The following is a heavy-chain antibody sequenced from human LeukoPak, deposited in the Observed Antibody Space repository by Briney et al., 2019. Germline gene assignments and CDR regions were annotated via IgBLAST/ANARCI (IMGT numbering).Heavy chain of an antibody. CDR2: ISTGSSYT. Sequence: GGSLRLSCAASGFTFSDYYMRWIRQARGRGLEGVLYISTGSSYTNYADSVKGRFTISRDNAKNSLYLQMNSLRAEDTALYYCARAEGGPATAIYWGQGTLVTVSS. V-gene: IGHV3-11*05. D-gene: IGHD2-21*02. CDR3: ARAEGGPATAIY. J-gene: IGHJ4*02. CDR1: GFTFSDYY.